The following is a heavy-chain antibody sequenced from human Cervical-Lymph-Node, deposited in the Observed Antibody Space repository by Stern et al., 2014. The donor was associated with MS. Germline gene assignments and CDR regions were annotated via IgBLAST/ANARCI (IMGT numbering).Heavy chain of an antibody. CDR2: ISTNGKTI. CDR1: GFTFSDYH. Sequence: QVQLVESGGGSVKPGGSLRLSCAASGFTFSDYHMNWIRQAPGKGLEWISYISTNGKTIYYADSVKGRFTISRDNAKNSLYLQMNSLRVEDTAVYYCVRASDPLFEYWGQGTLVTVSS. D-gene: IGHD2-21*02. J-gene: IGHJ4*02. V-gene: IGHV3-11*01. CDR3: VRASDPLFEY.